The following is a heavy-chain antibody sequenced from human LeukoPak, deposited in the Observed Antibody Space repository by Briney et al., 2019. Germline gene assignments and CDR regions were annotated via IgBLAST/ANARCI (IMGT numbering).Heavy chain of an antibody. D-gene: IGHD2-8*01. Sequence: GGSLRLSCTASGFIVTNNYINWVRQAPGKGLEWVSLVYSGGSTYYADSVKGRFTISRDNSKNVVYLQMNSLRAEDTAMYYCARDPPAVLIDTYGWGQGTLVTVSS. V-gene: IGHV3-66*01. CDR2: VYSGGST. J-gene: IGHJ4*02. CDR3: ARDPPAVLIDTYG. CDR1: GFIVTNNY.